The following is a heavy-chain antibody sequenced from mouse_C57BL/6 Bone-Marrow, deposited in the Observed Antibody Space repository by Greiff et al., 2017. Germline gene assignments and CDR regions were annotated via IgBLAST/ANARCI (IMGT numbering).Heavy chain of an antibody. J-gene: IGHJ2*01. CDR2: IDPENGDT. CDR1: GFNIKDDY. Sequence: VQLQQSGAELVRPGASVKLSCTASGFNIKDDYMHWVKQRPEQGLEWIGWIDPENGDTEYASKFQGKATITADPSSNTAYLQLSSLTSEDTAVYYCTVTTVVATRGYWGQGTTLTVSS. V-gene: IGHV14-4*01. D-gene: IGHD1-1*01. CDR3: TVTTVVATRGY.